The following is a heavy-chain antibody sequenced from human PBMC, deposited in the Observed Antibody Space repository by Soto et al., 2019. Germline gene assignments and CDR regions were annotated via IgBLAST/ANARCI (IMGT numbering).Heavy chain of an antibody. CDR1: GGSISGGTYS. J-gene: IGHJ3*02. D-gene: IGHD3-3*01. CDR2: IFYSGTT. V-gene: IGHV4-39*01. Sequence: QLQLQESGPGLVKPSETLSLKCSVSGGSISGGTYSWDWLRQSPGKGLEWIGNIFYSGTTYYNPSLKSRVTISVDTSKSQFSLRLSSVTAADTAVYYCARHIGDEIRFLEWSWGAFDIWGQGTMVTVSS. CDR3: ARHIGDEIRFLEWSWGAFDI.